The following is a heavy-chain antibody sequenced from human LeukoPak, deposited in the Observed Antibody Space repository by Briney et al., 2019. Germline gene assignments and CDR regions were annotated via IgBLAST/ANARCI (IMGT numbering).Heavy chain of an antibody. Sequence: GGSLRLSCAVSGFTFSTHSMNWVRQAPGKGLEWVSYIISSSNTIYYADSVKGRFTISRDNAKNSLYLQMNSLRAEDTAVYYCARRRIGIDYWGQGTLVTVSS. CDR2: IISSSNTI. D-gene: IGHD2-15*01. V-gene: IGHV3-48*01. CDR3: ARRRIGIDY. J-gene: IGHJ4*02. CDR1: GFTFSTHS.